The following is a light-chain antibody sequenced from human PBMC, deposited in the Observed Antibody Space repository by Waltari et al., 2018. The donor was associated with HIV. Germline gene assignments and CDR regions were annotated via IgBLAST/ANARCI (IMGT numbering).Light chain of an antibody. J-gene: IGKJ5*01. V-gene: IGKV3-11*01. CDR1: QSVSTY. Sequence: EVVSTQSPATLSVSPGERANLSCRASQSVSTYLAWYQHKPGQGPRLLIFDASSRATGIPARFSGSGSGTDFTLTISSLEPEDSAVYYCQQRYNWPPITFGQGTRLEIK. CDR3: QQRYNWPPIT. CDR2: DAS.